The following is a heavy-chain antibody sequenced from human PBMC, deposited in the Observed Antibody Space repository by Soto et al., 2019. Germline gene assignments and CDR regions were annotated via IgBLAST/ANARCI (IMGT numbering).Heavy chain of an antibody. D-gene: IGHD3-3*01. J-gene: IGHJ6*02. Sequence: QVQLQESGPGLVKPSQTLSLTCTVSGGSITSGGHYWSWIRQHPVKGLEWIGYIYYSGSTYYNPSLKSRVTISIDTSKNHFSLKVRSVTVADTVVYYCARDQGGITIFGVPYGMDVWGQGTTVTVSS. CDR3: ARDQGGITIFGVPYGMDV. V-gene: IGHV4-31*03. CDR1: GGSITSGGHY. CDR2: IYYSGST.